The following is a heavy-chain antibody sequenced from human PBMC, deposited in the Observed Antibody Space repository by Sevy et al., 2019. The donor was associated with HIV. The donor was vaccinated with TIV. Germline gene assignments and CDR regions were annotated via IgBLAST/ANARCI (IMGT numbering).Heavy chain of an antibody. Sequence: SETLSLTCTVSGGSISSYYWSWIRQPPGKGLEWIGYIYSSGSTNYNPSLKSRVTMSVDTSKNQFSLRLSSVTAADTAVYYCARGLKECRDGSCLWYFQHWGQGTLVTVSS. CDR1: GGSISSYY. J-gene: IGHJ1*01. CDR2: IYSSGST. CDR3: ARGLKECRDGSCLWYFQH. D-gene: IGHD2-15*01. V-gene: IGHV4-59*01.